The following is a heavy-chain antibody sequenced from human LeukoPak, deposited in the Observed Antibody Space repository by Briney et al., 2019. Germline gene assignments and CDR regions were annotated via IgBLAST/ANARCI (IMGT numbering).Heavy chain of an antibody. J-gene: IGHJ4*02. V-gene: IGHV1-46*01. CDR2: INPSGGST. CDR1: GYTFTSYG. D-gene: IGHD2-21*02. CDR3: ARDARGDLRIAS. Sequence: ASVKVSCKASGYTFTSYGISWVRQAPGQGLEWMGIINPSGGSTSYAQKFQGRVTMTRDTSTSTVYMELSSLRSEDTAVYYCARDARGDLRIASWGQGTLVTVSS.